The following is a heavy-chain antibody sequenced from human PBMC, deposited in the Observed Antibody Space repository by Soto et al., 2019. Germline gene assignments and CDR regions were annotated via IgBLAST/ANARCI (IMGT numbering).Heavy chain of an antibody. CDR3: AKDDRIECDGAGSHGALAY. CDR1: GFIFRSYS. J-gene: IGHJ4*02. Sequence: PGGSLRLSCAASGFIFRSYSMAWVRQAPGKGLEWLSYITSSSAYIYYADSVRGRFTISRDNSKNTLYLQMNSLGADDTAVYYCAKDDRIECDGAGSHGALAYWGQGSVVTVS. V-gene: IGHV3-21*04. D-gene: IGHD2-21*01. CDR2: ITSSSAYI.